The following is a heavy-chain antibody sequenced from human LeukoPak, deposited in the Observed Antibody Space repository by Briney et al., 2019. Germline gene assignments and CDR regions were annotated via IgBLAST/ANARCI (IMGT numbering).Heavy chain of an antibody. CDR2: ISSSSTI. V-gene: IGHV3-48*01. D-gene: IGHD2-15*01. CDR3: AKGGTKLRVAAINDY. J-gene: IGHJ4*02. Sequence: GGSLRLSCAASGFTFSSYSMNWVRQAPGKGLEWVSYISSSSTIYYADSVKGRFTISRDNAKNSLYLQMNSLRAEDTAVYYCAKGGTKLRVAAINDYWGQGTLVTVSS. CDR1: GFTFSSYS.